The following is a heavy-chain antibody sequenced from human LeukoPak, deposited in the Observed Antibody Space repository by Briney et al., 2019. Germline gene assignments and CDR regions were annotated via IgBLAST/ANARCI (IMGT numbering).Heavy chain of an antibody. V-gene: IGHV3-30*02. CDR2: IRYDGSNK. CDR1: GFTFRTYG. D-gene: IGHD1-26*01. J-gene: IGHJ4*02. Sequence: GGSLRLSCAASGFTFRTYGMHWVRQAPGKGLDRVTFIRYDGSNKYYADSVKGRFTISRDNSKNTLYLQMNSLRAEDTAVYYCAKDQEVGATTIDYWGQGTLVTVSS. CDR3: AKDQEVGATTIDY.